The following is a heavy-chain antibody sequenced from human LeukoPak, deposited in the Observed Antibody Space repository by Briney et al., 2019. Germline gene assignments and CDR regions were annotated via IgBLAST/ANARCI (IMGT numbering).Heavy chain of an antibody. CDR3: ARGGSYPVSWFDP. V-gene: IGHV4-59*08. D-gene: IGHD1-26*01. Sequence: SETLPLTCTVSGGSISSYYWSWIRQPPGKGLEWIGYIYYSGSINYNPSLKSRVTISVDTSKNQFSLKLSSVTAADTAVYYCARGGSYPVSWFDPWGQGTLVTVSS. CDR1: GGSISSYY. CDR2: IYYSGSI. J-gene: IGHJ5*02.